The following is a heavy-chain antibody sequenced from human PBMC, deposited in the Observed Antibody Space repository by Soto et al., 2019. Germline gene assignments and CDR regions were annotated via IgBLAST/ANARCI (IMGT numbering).Heavy chain of an antibody. CDR3: ARQGSNDDILTGYYTEWCEL. Sequence: SETMSLTCTVSGGSISSSSYYWGWIRQPPGKGLEWIGSIYYSGSTYYNPSLKSRVTISVDTSKNQFSLKLSSVTAADTAVYYCARQGSNDDILTGYYTEWCELWGPGNRVTV. CDR1: GGSISSSSYY. CDR2: IYYSGST. V-gene: IGHV4-39*01. D-gene: IGHD3-9*01. J-gene: IGHJ5*02.